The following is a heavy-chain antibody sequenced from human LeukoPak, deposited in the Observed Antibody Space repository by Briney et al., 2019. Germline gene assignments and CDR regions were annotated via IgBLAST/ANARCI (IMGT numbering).Heavy chain of an antibody. D-gene: IGHD5-18*01. Sequence: SETLSLTCTVSGGSISSSSYYWGWIRQPPGKGPEWIGSIYYSGSTYYNPSLKSRVTISVDTSKNQFSLKLSSVTAADTAVYYCARDGDGDTAMATLDYYYYYMDVWGKGTTVTVSS. CDR3: ARDGDGDTAMATLDYYYYYMDV. CDR1: GGSISSSSYY. J-gene: IGHJ6*03. V-gene: IGHV4-39*07. CDR2: IYYSGST.